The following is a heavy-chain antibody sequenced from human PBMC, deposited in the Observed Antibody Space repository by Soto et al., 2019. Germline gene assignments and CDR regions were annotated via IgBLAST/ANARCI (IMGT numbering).Heavy chain of an antibody. D-gene: IGHD3-3*01. V-gene: IGHV4-39*01. CDR3: ARHAVTSVWSGYYSCYFDY. J-gene: IGHJ4*02. Sequence: SETLSLTCTVSGGSISSSSYYWGWLRQPPGKGLEWSGSIYYSGSTYYNPSLKSRVTISVDTSKYQFSLKLSSVTAAGTAVYYCARHAVTSVWSGYYSCYFDYRGQGTLVTVCS. CDR2: IYYSGST. CDR1: GGSISSSSYY.